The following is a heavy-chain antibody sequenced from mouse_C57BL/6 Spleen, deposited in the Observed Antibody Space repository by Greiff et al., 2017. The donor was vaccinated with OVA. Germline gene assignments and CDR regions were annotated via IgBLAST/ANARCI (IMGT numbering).Heavy chain of an antibody. CDR3: ARKDGSSPLDY. CDR1: GYTFTDYY. D-gene: IGHD1-1*01. CDR2: INPNNGGT. V-gene: IGHV1-26*01. J-gene: IGHJ2*01. Sequence: VQLQQSGPGLVKPGASVKISCKASGYTFTDYYMNWVKQSHGKSLEWIGDINPNNGGTSYNQKFKGKATLTVDKSSSTAYMELRSLTSEDSAVYYCARKDGSSPLDYWGQGTTLTVSS.